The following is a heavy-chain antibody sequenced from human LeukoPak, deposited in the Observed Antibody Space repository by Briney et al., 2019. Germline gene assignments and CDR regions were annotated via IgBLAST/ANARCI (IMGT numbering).Heavy chain of an antibody. CDR3: ARDTSHYGSGSYYNNDY. V-gene: IGHV3-30-3*01. CDR2: ISYDGSNK. D-gene: IGHD3-10*01. Sequence: PGGSLRLSCAASGFTFSSYAMSWVRQAPGKGLEWVAVISYDGSNKYYADSVKGRFTISRDNSKNTLYLQMNSLRAEDTAVYYCARDTSHYGSGSYYNNDYWGQGTLVTVSS. CDR1: GFTFSSYA. J-gene: IGHJ4*02.